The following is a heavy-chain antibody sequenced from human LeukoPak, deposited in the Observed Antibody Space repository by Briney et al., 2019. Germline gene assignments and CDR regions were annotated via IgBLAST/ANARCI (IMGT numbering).Heavy chain of an antibody. Sequence: GGSLRLSCAASGFTFSTYAMSWVRQAPGRGLEWVSAISGSGGVTYYADSVKGRFTISRDNSKNTLYLQMNSLRAEGTAVYYCARDRSYRGNYYFDYWGQGTLVTVSS. V-gene: IGHV3-23*01. D-gene: IGHD1-26*01. CDR3: ARDRSYRGNYYFDY. CDR2: ISGSGGVT. J-gene: IGHJ4*02. CDR1: GFTFSTYA.